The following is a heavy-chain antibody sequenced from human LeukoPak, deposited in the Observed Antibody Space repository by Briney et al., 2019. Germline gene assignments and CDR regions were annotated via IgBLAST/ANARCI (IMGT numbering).Heavy chain of an antibody. Sequence: ASVEVSCKASGYTFTRYYMHWVRQAPGQGLEWMGIINPSGGSTSYAQKFQGRVTMTRDTSTSTVYMELSSLRSEDTAVYYCARDFVILPAAAPGAFDIWGQGTMVTVSS. CDR3: ARDFVILPAAAPGAFDI. V-gene: IGHV1-46*01. CDR1: GYTFTRYY. CDR2: INPSGGST. D-gene: IGHD2-2*01. J-gene: IGHJ3*02.